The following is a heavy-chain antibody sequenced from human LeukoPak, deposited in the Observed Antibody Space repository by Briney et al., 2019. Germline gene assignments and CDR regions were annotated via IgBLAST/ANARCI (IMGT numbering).Heavy chain of an antibody. J-gene: IGHJ2*01. CDR2: IHNSGRT. D-gene: IGHD3-10*01. V-gene: IGHV4-59*08. CDR1: GGSVSSYY. Sequence: PSETLSLTCSVSGGSVSSYYWSWIRQSSGKGLEWIGYIHNSGRTNYNPSLKSRVTISVDTSKNQFSLKLSSVTAADTAVYYCARLESRVRGAWYFDLWGRGTLVTVSS. CDR3: ARLESRVRGAWYFDL.